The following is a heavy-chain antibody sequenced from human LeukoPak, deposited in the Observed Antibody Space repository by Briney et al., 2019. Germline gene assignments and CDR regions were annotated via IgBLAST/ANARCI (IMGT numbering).Heavy chain of an antibody. CDR1: GFTFSSYS. V-gene: IGHV3-21*01. Sequence: GGSLRLSCAASGFTFSSYSMNWVCQAPGKGLEWVSSISSDSTYINYADSVKGRFTISRDNAKNSLYLQMNCLRDKDSAVYYCARDYYGDYYFDFWGQGTLVTVSS. CDR3: ARDYYGDYYFDF. CDR2: ISSDSTYI. J-gene: IGHJ4*02. D-gene: IGHD4-17*01.